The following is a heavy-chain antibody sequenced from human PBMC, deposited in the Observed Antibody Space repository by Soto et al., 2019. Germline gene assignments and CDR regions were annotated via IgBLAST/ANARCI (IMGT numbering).Heavy chain of an antibody. J-gene: IGHJ5*02. Sequence: SETLSLTCAVYGGSFSGYYWSWIRQPPGKGLEWIGEINHSGSTNYNPSLKSRVTISVDTSKNQFSLKLSSVTAADTAVYYCARGVKRNDAARPSNWFDPWGQGTLVTVSS. CDR3: ARGVKRNDAARPSNWFDP. CDR1: GGSFSGYY. CDR2: INHSGST. V-gene: IGHV4-34*01. D-gene: IGHD1-1*01.